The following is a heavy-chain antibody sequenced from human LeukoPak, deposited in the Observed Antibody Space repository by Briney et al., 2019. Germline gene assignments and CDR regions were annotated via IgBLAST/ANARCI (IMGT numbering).Heavy chain of an antibody. CDR3: ARESRDYCSSTSCYHYYYYYMDV. CDR1: GFTFSDYY. CDR2: ISSSSSNI. J-gene: IGHJ6*03. D-gene: IGHD2-2*01. V-gene: IGHV3-11*04. Sequence: KPGGSLRLSCAASGFTFSDYYMSWIRQAPGKGLEGVSYISSSSSNIYYADPVKGRFTIDRDNAKDSLDLTMHSVRAEDTAVYYCARESRDYCSSTSCYHYYYYYMDVWGKGTTVTVSS.